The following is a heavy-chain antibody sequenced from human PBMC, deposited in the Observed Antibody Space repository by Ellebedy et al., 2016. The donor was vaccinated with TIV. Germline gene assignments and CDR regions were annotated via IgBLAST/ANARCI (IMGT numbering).Heavy chain of an antibody. J-gene: IGHJ5*02. D-gene: IGHD4-17*01. CDR1: GFNFRSYW. Sequence: PGGSLRLSCAASGFNFRSYWMTWVRQAPGKGLEWVAKIRQEGDEIYYVESVKGRFTISRDNAKNLLFLQMNSLRVEDTAVYYGARRASYGDYAVQVNPWFDPWGQGTLVTVSS. V-gene: IGHV3-7*01. CDR2: IRQEGDEI. CDR3: ARRASYGDYAVQVNPWFDP.